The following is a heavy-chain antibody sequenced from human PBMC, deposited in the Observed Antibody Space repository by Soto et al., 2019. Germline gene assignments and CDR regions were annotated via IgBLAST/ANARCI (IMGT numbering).Heavy chain of an antibody. V-gene: IGHV3-53*01. D-gene: IGHD6-19*01. CDR3: ARDRRSGDMDSFDY. CDR1: GFTVSSNY. Sequence: PGGSLRLSCAASGFTVSSNYMSWVRQAPGKGLEWVSVIYSGGSTYYADSVKGRFTISRDNSKNTLYLQMNSLRAEDTAVYYCARDRRSGDMDSFDYWGQGTLVTVSS. J-gene: IGHJ4*02. CDR2: IYSGGST.